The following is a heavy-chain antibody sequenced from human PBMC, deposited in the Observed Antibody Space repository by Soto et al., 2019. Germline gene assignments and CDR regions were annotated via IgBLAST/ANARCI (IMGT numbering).Heavy chain of an antibody. CDR1: GFTFSSYS. D-gene: IGHD1-1*01. V-gene: IGHV3-48*02. Sequence: EVQLVESGGGLVQPGGSLRLSCAASGFTFSSYSMNWVRQAPGKGLEWVSYISSSSSTIYYADSVKGRFTISRDNAKNERYVQMNSLQDEDTAVYFCARKWNPLNRFDPCGEGTLVTVSS. J-gene: IGHJ5*02. CDR3: ARKWNPLNRFDP. CDR2: ISSSSSTI.